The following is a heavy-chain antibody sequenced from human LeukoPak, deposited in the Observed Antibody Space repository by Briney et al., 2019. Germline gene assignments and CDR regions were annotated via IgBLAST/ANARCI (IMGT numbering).Heavy chain of an antibody. CDR2: ISFDETKK. J-gene: IGHJ4*02. V-gene: IGHV3-30-3*01. Sequence: GGSLRLSCAASGFSFNKYAMHWVRQAPGKGLEWVAVISFDETKKYYADSVKGRFTISRDNSNNTLFLQMNSLKTEDTAVYFCASMKVIKGASLDYWGQGTLVTVSS. CDR1: GFSFNKYA. D-gene: IGHD2/OR15-2a*01. CDR3: ASMKVIKGASLDY.